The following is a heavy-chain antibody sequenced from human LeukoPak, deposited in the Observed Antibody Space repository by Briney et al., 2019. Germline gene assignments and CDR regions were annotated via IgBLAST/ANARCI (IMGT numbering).Heavy chain of an antibody. CDR3: ARVGDHFHWYLDL. CDR1: GFSVSLNY. Sequence: GGSLRLSCAASGFSVSLNYMNWVRQAPGKGLEWVSILYSGSDTYYADSVKGRFTISRDSSKNMLFLHMNSLRVEDTAVYYCARVGDHFHWYLDLWGRGTLVTVPS. J-gene: IGHJ2*01. V-gene: IGHV3-53*01. CDR2: LYSGSDT. D-gene: IGHD3-3*02.